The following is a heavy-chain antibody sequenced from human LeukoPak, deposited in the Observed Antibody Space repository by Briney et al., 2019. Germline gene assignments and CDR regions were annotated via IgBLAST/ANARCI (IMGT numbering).Heavy chain of an antibody. CDR2: INHSGST. V-gene: IGHV4-34*01. Sequence: SETLSLTCAVYGGSFSGYYWSWIRQPPGKWLEWIGEINHSGSTNYNPSLKSRVTISVDTSKNQFSLKLSSVTAADTAVYYCARDSSGWYHRGFDYWGQGTLVTVSS. CDR3: ARDSSGWYHRGFDY. CDR1: GGSFSGYY. J-gene: IGHJ4*02. D-gene: IGHD6-19*01.